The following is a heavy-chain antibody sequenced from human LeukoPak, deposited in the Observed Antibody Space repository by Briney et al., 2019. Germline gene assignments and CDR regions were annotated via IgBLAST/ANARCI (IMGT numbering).Heavy chain of an antibody. CDR3: ARDLDVVVPAAVAFDI. CDR2: ISSSGSTI. J-gene: IGHJ3*02. CDR1: GFTFSDYY. V-gene: IGHV3-11*01. Sequence: GGSLRLSCAASGFTFSDYYISWIRQAPGKGLEWVSYISSSGSTIYYEDSVKGRFTISRDNAKNSLYLQMNRLRAEDTAVYYCARDLDVVVPAAVAFDIWGQGTMVTVSS. D-gene: IGHD2-2*01.